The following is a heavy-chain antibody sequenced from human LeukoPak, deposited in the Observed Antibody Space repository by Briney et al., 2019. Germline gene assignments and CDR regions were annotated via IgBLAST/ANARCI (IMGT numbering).Heavy chain of an antibody. CDR3: ARDAAPTIFGVVTLDY. Sequence: SVKVSCKASGGTFSSYAISWVRQAPGQGLEWMGGIIPIFGTANYAQKFQGRVTITADESTSTAYMALSSLRSEDTAVYYCARDAAPTIFGVVTLDYWGQGTLVTVSS. J-gene: IGHJ4*02. V-gene: IGHV1-69*01. CDR2: IIPIFGTA. D-gene: IGHD3-3*01. CDR1: GGTFSSYA.